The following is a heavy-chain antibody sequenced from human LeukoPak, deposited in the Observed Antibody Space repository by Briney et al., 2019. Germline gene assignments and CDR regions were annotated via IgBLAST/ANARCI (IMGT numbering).Heavy chain of an antibody. CDR3: ATTGLITIFGVVIDY. Sequence: PSETLSLTCTVSGGSISSSSYYWGWIRQPPGKGLEWIGSIYYSGGTYYNPSLKSRVTISVDTSKNQFSLKLSSVTAADTAVYYCATTGLITIFGVVIDYWGQGTLVTVSS. D-gene: IGHD3-3*01. V-gene: IGHV4-39*01. CDR2: IYYSGGT. CDR1: GGSISSSSYY. J-gene: IGHJ4*02.